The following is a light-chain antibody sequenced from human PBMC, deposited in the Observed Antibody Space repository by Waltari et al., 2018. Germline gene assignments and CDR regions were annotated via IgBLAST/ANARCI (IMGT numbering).Light chain of an antibody. J-gene: IGLJ2*01. Sequence: SSELTQPPSVSVSPGQTARIPCSGDLLPHQYTYWYQQKPGQAPLLLIYKDTERPSGIPERFSGSSSGTIATLTISGVQAEDEADYYCQSQDHTAGYSVLFGGGTKLTVL. CDR2: KDT. CDR3: QSQDHTAGYSVL. CDR1: LLPHQY. V-gene: IGLV3-25*03.